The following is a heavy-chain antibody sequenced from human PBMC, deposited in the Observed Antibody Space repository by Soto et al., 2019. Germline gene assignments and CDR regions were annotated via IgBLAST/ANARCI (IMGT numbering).Heavy chain of an antibody. CDR3: AKVIGLRFLEWFEYGMDV. J-gene: IGHJ6*02. Sequence: SLRLSCAASGFTFDDYAMHWVRQAPGKGLEWVSGISWNSGSIGYADSVKGRFTISRDNAKNSLYLQMNSLRAEDTALYYCAKVIGLRFLEWFEYGMDVWGQGTTVTVSS. D-gene: IGHD3-3*01. CDR1: GFTFDDYA. CDR2: ISWNSGSI. V-gene: IGHV3-9*01.